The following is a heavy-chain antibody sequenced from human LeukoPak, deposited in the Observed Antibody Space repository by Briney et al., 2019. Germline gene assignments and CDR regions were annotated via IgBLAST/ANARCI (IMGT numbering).Heavy chain of an antibody. CDR2: IWYDGSNK. CDR1: GFTFSSYG. CDR3: ARHALPWGDQLHYYGMDV. D-gene: IGHD2-2*01. J-gene: IGHJ6*02. Sequence: PGGSLRLSCAASGFTFSSYGMHWVRQAPGKGLEWVAVIWYDGSNKYYADSVKGRFTISRDNSKNTLYLQMNSLRAEDTAVYYCARHALPWGDQLHYYGMDVWGQGTTVNVSS. V-gene: IGHV3-33*01.